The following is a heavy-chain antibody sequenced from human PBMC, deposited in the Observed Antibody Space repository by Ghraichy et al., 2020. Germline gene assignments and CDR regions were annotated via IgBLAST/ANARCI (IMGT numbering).Heavy chain of an antibody. J-gene: IGHJ4*02. D-gene: IGHD2-15*01. CDR2: IYSGGST. Sequence: GGSLRLSCAASGFTVSSNYMSWVRQAPGKGLEWVSVIYSGGSTYYADSVKGRFTISRDNSKNTLYLQMNSLRAEDTAVYYCAREPYSGGPRGYFDYWGQGTLVTVSS. CDR1: GFTVSSNY. V-gene: IGHV3-53*01. CDR3: AREPYSGGPRGYFDY.